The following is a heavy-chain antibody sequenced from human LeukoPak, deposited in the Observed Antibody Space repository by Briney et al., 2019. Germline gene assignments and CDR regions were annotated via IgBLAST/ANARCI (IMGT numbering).Heavy chain of an antibody. CDR3: ASGVGATCRFDY. V-gene: IGHV3-11*04. D-gene: IGHD1-26*01. Sequence: GGSLRLSCAASGFPFSDYYMSWIRQAPGKGLEWVSYISSSGSTIYYADSVKGRFTLSRDNAKNSLYLQMNSLRVEDTAVYDCASGVGATCRFDYWGQGTLVTVSS. J-gene: IGHJ4*02. CDR2: ISSSGSTI. CDR1: GFPFSDYY.